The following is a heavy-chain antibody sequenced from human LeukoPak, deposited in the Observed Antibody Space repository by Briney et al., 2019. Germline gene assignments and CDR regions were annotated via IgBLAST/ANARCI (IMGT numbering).Heavy chain of an antibody. CDR1: GYTFTGYY. J-gene: IGHJ6*02. CDR3: ARADVLRFLEWLSLYYYYGMDV. CDR2: INPNSGGT. V-gene: IGHV1-2*02. Sequence: ASVKVSCKASGYTFTGYYMHWVRQAPGQGLEWMGWINPNSGGTNYAQKFQGGVTMTRDTSISTAYMELSRLRSDDTAVYYCARADVLRFLEWLSLYYYYGMDVWGQGTTVTVSS. D-gene: IGHD3-3*01.